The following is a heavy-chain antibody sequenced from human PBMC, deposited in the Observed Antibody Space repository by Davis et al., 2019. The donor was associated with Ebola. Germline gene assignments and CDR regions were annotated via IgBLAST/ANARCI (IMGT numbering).Heavy chain of an antibody. CDR1: GHSIPSGDY. CDR3: ARESTYYYDITGSSVDY. D-gene: IGHD3-22*01. V-gene: IGHV4-38-2*02. CDR2: INHTGSI. Sequence: SETLSLTCTVSGHSIPSGDYWAWLRPPPGQGLEWLDSINHTGSIYYNPSLRSRVSISMDTSKNQFSLRLHSVTAADTAVYYCARESTYYYDITGSSVDYWGQGILVTVSS. J-gene: IGHJ4*02.